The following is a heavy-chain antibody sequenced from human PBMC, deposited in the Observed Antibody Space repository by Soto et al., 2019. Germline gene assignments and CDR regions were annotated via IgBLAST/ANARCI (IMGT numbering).Heavy chain of an antibody. CDR3: ARVERGGYYYYYMDV. CDR2: IYSGGST. D-gene: IGHD3-10*01. Sequence: GGSLRLSCAASGFTVSSNYMSWVRQAQGKGLEWVSVIYSGGSTYYADSVKGRFTISRHNSKNTLYLQMNSLRAEDTAVYYCARVERGGYYYYYMDVWGKGTTVTVSS. J-gene: IGHJ6*03. CDR1: GFTVSSNY. V-gene: IGHV3-53*04.